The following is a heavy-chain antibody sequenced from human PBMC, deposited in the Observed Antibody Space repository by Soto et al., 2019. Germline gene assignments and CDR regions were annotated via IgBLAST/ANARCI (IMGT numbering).Heavy chain of an antibody. Sequence: EVQLVETGGGLIQPGGSLRLSCAASGFTVSSNYMSWVRQAPGKGLEWVSVIYSGGSTYYADSVKGRFTISRDNSKNTLYLQMNSLRAEDTAVYYCARGGYDFWSGYSHFDYWGQGTLVTVSS. CDR2: IYSGGST. J-gene: IGHJ4*02. CDR1: GFTVSSNY. CDR3: ARGGYDFWSGYSHFDY. D-gene: IGHD3-3*01. V-gene: IGHV3-53*02.